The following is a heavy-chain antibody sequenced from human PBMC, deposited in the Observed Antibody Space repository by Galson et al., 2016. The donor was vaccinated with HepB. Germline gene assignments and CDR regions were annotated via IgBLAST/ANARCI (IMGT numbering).Heavy chain of an antibody. V-gene: IGHV4-34*01. CDR1: GGSLSGNY. Sequence: SETLSLTCAVYGGSLSGNYWSWIRQPPGKGLEWIGEINHSGSTNYNPSLKSRVTISVDTSKNQFSLKLNSVTAADTAVYYCARYYGDFGMDVWGQGTTVTVSS. J-gene: IGHJ6*02. CDR2: INHSGST. CDR3: ARYYGDFGMDV. D-gene: IGHD4-17*01.